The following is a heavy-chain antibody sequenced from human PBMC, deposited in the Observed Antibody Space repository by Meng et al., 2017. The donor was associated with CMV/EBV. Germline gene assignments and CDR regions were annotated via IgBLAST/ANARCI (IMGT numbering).Heavy chain of an antibody. CDR3: ARDDVVVRARGGYYYYGMDV. V-gene: IGHV3-7*01. D-gene: IGHD2-15*01. CDR1: GFTFSSYW. Sequence: GGSLRLSCAASGFTFSSYWMSWVRQAPGKGLEWVANIKQDGSEKYYVDSVKGRFTISRDNAKNSLYLQMNSLRAEDTAVYYCARDDVVVRARGGYYYYGMDVWGQGTTVTVSS. CDR2: IKQDGSEK. J-gene: IGHJ6*02.